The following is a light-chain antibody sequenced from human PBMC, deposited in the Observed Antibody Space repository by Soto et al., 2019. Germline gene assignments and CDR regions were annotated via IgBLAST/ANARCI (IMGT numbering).Light chain of an antibody. J-gene: IGLJ1*01. CDR1: SSDVRTRNF. CDR3: SSYTDSTNYV. V-gene: IGLV2-14*01. Sequence: LTQPASVSGSPGQSITISCTGTSSDVRTRNFVSWYQQHPGKAPKLMIYQVTNRPSGVSNRFSGSKSGNTASLTISGLQAEDEADYYCSSYTDSTNYVFGTGTKVTVL. CDR2: QVT.